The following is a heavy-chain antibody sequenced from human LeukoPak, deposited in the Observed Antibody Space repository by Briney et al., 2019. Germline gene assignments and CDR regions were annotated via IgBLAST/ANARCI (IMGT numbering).Heavy chain of an antibody. J-gene: IGHJ2*01. V-gene: IGHV3-23*01. CDR3: AKGPHSVIVVIGFGYFDL. D-gene: IGHD3-22*01. CDR2: ISGSGGST. Sequence: PGGSLRLSCAASGFTFSSYAMSWVRQAPGKGLEWVSAISGSGGSTYYADSVKGRFTISRDNSKNTLYLQMNSLRAEDTAVYYCAKGPHSVIVVIGFGYFDLWGRGTLVTVSS. CDR1: GFTFSSYA.